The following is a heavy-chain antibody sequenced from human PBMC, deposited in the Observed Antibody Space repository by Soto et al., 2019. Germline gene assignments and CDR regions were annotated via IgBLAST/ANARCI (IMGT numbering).Heavy chain of an antibody. J-gene: IGHJ4*02. CDR3: AREFRRRYDVWSRPVRYFDY. D-gene: IGHD3-3*01. V-gene: IGHV3-7*01. CDR1: GFTFNNYW. CDR2: IKQEGSEK. Sequence: EVQLVESGGGLVQPGGSLRLSCAASGFTFNNYWMTWVRQAPGKGLEWVANIKQEGSEKNYVDSVKGRFTISRDNPKDSLYLQMNSLRAEDTAVYYCAREFRRRYDVWSRPVRYFDYWGQGILVTVSS.